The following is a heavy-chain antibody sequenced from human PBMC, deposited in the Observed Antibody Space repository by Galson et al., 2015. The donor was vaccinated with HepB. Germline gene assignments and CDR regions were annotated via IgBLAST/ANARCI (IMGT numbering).Heavy chain of an antibody. J-gene: IGHJ6*02. V-gene: IGHV1-8*01. CDR3: ARSEFLEWLGPTRHYYYYGMDV. CDR1: GYTFTSYG. D-gene: IGHD3-3*01. CDR2: MNPNSGNT. Sequence: SVKVSCKASGYTFTSYGINWVRQATGQGLEWMGWMNPNSGNTGYAQKFQGRVTMTRNTSISTAYMELSSLRSEDTAVYYCARSEFLEWLGPTRHYYYYGMDVWGQGTTVTVSS.